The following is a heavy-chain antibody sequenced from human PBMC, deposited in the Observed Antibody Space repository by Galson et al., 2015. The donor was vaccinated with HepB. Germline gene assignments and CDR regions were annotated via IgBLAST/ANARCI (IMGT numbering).Heavy chain of an antibody. CDR2: IWYDGSKK. CDR1: GFTFSTFD. Sequence: SLRLSCAASGFTFSTFDIHWVRQAPGKGLEWVAVIWYDGSKKYYADSVKGRFTISRGNSRNTLYLQTNSLRPEDTAVYYCARGGGSHHKMDYWGQGTLVTISS. CDR3: ARGGGSHHKMDY. J-gene: IGHJ4*02. V-gene: IGHV3-33*01. D-gene: IGHD1-26*01.